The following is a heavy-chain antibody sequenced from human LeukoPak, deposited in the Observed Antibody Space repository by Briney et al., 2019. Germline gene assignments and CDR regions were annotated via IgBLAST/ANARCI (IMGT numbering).Heavy chain of an antibody. J-gene: IGHJ4*02. CDR3: ARGASYYFDY. Sequence: SETLSLTCAVYGGSFSGYYWGWIRQPPGKGLEWIGEINHSGSTNYNPSLKSRVTISVDTSKNQFSLKLSSVTAADTAVYYCARGASYYFDYWGQGTLVTVSS. V-gene: IGHV4-34*01. CDR2: INHSGST. CDR1: GGSFSGYY.